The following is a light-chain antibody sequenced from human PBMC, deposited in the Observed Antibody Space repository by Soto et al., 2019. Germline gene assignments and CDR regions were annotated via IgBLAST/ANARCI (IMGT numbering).Light chain of an antibody. Sequence: QSALTQPASVSGSPGQSITISCTGTSSDVGGYNYVSWYQQHPGKAPKLMIYDVSNRPSGVSNRFSGSKSGNTASLTISGLQAEDEADYYCSSYTGSSTSLVFGGGTKLTVL. CDR2: DVS. J-gene: IGLJ2*01. CDR1: SSDVGGYNY. CDR3: SSYTGSSTSLV. V-gene: IGLV2-14*01.